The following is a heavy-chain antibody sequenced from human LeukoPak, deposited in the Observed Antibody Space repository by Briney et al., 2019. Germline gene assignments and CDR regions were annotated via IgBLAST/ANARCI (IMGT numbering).Heavy chain of an antibody. CDR1: GGSISSYY. J-gene: IGHJ6*03. CDR2: IYYSGST. Sequence: PSETLSLTCTVSGGSISSYYWSWIRQPPGKGLEWIGYIYYSGSTNYNPSLKSRVTISVDTSKNQFSLKLSPVTAADTAVYYCARDRYGSSDMDVWGKGTTVTISS. V-gene: IGHV4-59*01. CDR3: ARDRYGSSDMDV. D-gene: IGHD3-10*01.